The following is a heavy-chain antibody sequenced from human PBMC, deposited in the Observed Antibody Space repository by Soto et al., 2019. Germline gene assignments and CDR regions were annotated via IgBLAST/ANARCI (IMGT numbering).Heavy chain of an antibody. CDR3: ARHQSHSSSYVDP. Sequence: PSETLSLTCTVSGGSISSSSFHWGWIRQPPGKGLEWIGSIYYSGSTYYSPSLKSRVTISVDTSKNQFSLKLSSVTAADTAVYYCARHQSHSSSYVDPWGQGTLVTVSS. D-gene: IGHD6-13*01. CDR2: IYYSGST. J-gene: IGHJ5*02. V-gene: IGHV4-39*01. CDR1: GGSISSSSFH.